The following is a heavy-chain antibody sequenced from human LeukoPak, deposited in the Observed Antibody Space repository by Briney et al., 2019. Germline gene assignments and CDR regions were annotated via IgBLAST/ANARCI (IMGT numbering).Heavy chain of an antibody. J-gene: IGHJ6*03. V-gene: IGHV4-39*07. CDR2: INHSGNT. CDR1: GGSISSNSYY. Sequence: SETLSLTCAVSGGSISSNSYYWNWIRQPPGKGLEWIGGINHSGNTNYNPSLKSRVTISVDTSKNQFSLKLSSVTAADTAVYYCARGGYGSGWDYMDVWGKGTTVTVSS. D-gene: IGHD3-10*01. CDR3: ARGGYGSGWDYMDV.